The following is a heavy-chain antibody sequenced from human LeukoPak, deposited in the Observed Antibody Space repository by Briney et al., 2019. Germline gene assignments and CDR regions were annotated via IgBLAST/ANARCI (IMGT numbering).Heavy chain of an antibody. CDR2: IYYSGST. J-gene: IGHJ4*02. CDR1: GGSISSSSYY. CDR3: ARIGSYSYDKGDY. Sequence: PSETLSLTCTVSGGSISSSSYYWGWIRQPPGKGLEWIGSIYYSGSTYYNPSLKSRVTLSVDTSKNQFSLRLSSVTAADTAVYFCARIGSYSYDKGDYWGQGTLVTVSS. V-gene: IGHV4-39*07. D-gene: IGHD5-18*01.